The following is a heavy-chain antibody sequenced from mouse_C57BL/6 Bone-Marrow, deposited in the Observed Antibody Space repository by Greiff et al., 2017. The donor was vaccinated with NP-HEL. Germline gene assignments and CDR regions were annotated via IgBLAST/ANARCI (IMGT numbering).Heavy chain of an antibody. V-gene: IGHV1-58*01. CDR1: GYTFTSYG. J-gene: IGHJ1*03. D-gene: IGHD1-1*01. CDR3: ASPYDCGSSYRYYDV. Sequence: VQLQQSGAELVKPGSSVKMSCKTSGYTFTSYGIHWVKQRPGQGLEWIGYIYTGNGYTEYNEKFKGKATLTSDTSSSTAYMQLSSQTSEDSAIYSCASPYDCGSSYRYYDVGGTGTTVTVSA. CDR2: IYTGNGYT.